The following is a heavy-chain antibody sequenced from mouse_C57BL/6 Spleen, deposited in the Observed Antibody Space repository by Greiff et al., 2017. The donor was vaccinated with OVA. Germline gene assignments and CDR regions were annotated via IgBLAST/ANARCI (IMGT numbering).Heavy chain of an antibody. CDR3: ARVPITGTFDY. V-gene: IGHV5-16*01. Sequence: EVMLVESEGGLVQPGSSMKLSCTASGFTFSDYYMAWVRQVPEKGLEWVANINYDGSSTYYLDSLKSRFIISRDNAKNILYLQMSSLKSEDTATYYCARVPITGTFDYWGQGTTLTVSS. CDR2: INYDGSST. J-gene: IGHJ2*01. CDR1: GFTFSDYY. D-gene: IGHD4-1*01.